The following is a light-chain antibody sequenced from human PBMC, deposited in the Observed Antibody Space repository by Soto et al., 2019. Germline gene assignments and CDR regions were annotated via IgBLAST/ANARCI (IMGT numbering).Light chain of an antibody. CDR1: QSISSW. Sequence: DIQMTQSPSTLSASVGDRVTITCRASQSISSWLAWYQQKPGQAPKLLIYKASSLERGVPSRFSGSGSGTEFTLTISRLQPDDFATYYCQQSWTFGQGTKVEIK. V-gene: IGKV1-5*03. CDR2: KAS. CDR3: QQSWT. J-gene: IGKJ1*01.